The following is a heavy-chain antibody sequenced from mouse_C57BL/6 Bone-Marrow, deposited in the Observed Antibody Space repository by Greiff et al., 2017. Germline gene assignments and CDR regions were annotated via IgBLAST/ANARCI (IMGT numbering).Heavy chain of an antibody. CDR3: ASGPGGWDEDY. Sequence: VQLQQPGPVLVKPGASVKMSCKASGYTFTDYYMNWVKQSHGKSLEWIGVINPYNGGTSYNQKFKGKATLTVDKSSSTAYMELNSLTSEDSAVYYCASGPGGWDEDYWGQGTTLTVSS. J-gene: IGHJ2*01. CDR2: INPYNGGT. D-gene: IGHD4-1*01. V-gene: IGHV1-19*01. CDR1: GYTFTDYY.